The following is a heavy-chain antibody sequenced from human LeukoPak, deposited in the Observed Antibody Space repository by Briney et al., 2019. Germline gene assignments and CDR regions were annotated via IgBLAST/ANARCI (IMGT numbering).Heavy chain of an antibody. J-gene: IGHJ2*01. Sequence: PSETLSLTCTVSGASISNYYWSWIRQPPGKGLEWIGSVYYSESTNYNPSLKSRVTISVDTSKNQFSLKLSSVTAADTAVYYCARGRVPGLWGRGTLVTVSS. CDR3: ARGRVPGL. CDR1: GASISNYY. D-gene: IGHD6-6*01. V-gene: IGHV4-59*01. CDR2: VYYSEST.